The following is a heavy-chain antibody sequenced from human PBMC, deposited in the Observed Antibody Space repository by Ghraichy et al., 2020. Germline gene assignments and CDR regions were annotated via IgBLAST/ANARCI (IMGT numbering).Heavy chain of an antibody. CDR2: IYTGGNT. Sequence: GGSLRLSCAAFGFSVSSNYMTWVRQAPGKGLEWISLIYTGGNTFYADSVRGRFTISTHKSKNTLFLDMRSLRREDTALYYCATRTSGGSVGFDYWGQGTLVTVSS. CDR1: GFSVSSNY. J-gene: IGHJ4*02. CDR3: ATRTSGGSVGFDY. D-gene: IGHD2-15*01. V-gene: IGHV3-53*04.